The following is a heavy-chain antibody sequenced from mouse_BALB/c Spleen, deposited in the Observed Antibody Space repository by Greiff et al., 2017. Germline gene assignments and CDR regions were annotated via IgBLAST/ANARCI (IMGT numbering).Heavy chain of an antibody. V-gene: IGHV1S56*01. CDR3: ARDADGYYWFAY. D-gene: IGHD2-3*01. J-gene: IGHJ3*01. CDR1: GYTFTSYY. Sequence: QVQLQQSGPELVKPGASVRISCKASGYTFTSYYIHWVKQRPGQGLEWIGWIYPGNVNTKYNEKFKGKATLTADKSSSTAYMQLSSLTSEDSAVYFCARDADGYYWFAYWGQGTLVTVSA. CDR2: IYPGNVNT.